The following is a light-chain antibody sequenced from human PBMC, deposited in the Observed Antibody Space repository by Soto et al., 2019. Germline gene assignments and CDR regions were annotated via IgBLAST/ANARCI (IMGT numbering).Light chain of an antibody. CDR1: QSVSGH. Sequence: EIVMPQSPATLSVSPGERVTLSCRASQSVSGHLAWYQQKPGQAPRHIISGASTRATGIPAMFSGSGSGTEFTLTICSLQSEDFAVYYCHQYHYWWTFGQGTKVDIK. CDR3: HQYHYWWT. V-gene: IGKV3-15*01. J-gene: IGKJ1*01. CDR2: GAS.